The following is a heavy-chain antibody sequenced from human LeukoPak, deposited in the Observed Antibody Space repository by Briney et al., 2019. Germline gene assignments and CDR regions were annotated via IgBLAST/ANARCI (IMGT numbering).Heavy chain of an antibody. CDR3: ARRCGGGSCYDAFDI. Sequence: SETLSLTCTVSGGSISSYYWSWIRQPPGKGLEWIGYIYYRGTTNYNPSLKSRVTISVDTSKNQFSLRLSSVTAADTAVYYCARRCGGGSCYDAFDIWGQGTMVTVSS. D-gene: IGHD2-15*01. CDR1: GGSISSYY. J-gene: IGHJ3*02. V-gene: IGHV4-59*08. CDR2: IYYRGTT.